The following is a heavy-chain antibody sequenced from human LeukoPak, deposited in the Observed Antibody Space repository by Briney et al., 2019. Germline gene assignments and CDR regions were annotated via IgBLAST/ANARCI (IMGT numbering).Heavy chain of an antibody. CDR3: AREFSWSGFFDY. Sequence: SETPSLTFTVSDGSISSYYWSWIRQPPGKGLEWIGHIYDSGSTNYNPSLKSRVTISVDTSKNQFSLKLSSVTAADTAVYYCAREFSWSGFFDYWGQGTLVTVSS. CDR2: IYDSGST. V-gene: IGHV4-59*01. CDR1: DGSISSYY. J-gene: IGHJ4*02. D-gene: IGHD3-3*01.